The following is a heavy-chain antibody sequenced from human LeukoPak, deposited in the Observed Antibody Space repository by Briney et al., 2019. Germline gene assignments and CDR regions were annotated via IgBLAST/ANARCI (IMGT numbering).Heavy chain of an antibody. CDR3: ARAGLVAAKGYFVY. D-gene: IGHD2-15*01. CDR1: GGSFSGYY. Sequence: SETLSLTCAVYGGSFSGYYWSWIRQPPGKGLEWIGEINHSGNTNYNPSLKSRVTISVDTSKNQFSLKLTSVTAADTAVYYCARAGLVAAKGYFVYWGQGTLVTVSS. CDR2: INHSGNT. J-gene: IGHJ4*02. V-gene: IGHV4-34*01.